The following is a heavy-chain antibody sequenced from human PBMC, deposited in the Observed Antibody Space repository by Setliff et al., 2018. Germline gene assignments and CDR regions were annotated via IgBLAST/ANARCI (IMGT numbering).Heavy chain of an antibody. Sequence: SETLSLTCTVSGDSITSGSVYWSWIRQPAGKGLEWIGRIFPTGTTNYNPDLKSRVTMSVDTSKKRFSLMLRSVTAADTAIYYCARYNSSAACFDLWGRGTLVTVSS. CDR3: ARYNSSAACFDL. CDR1: GDSITSGSVY. CDR2: IFPTGTT. D-gene: IGHD1-20*01. V-gene: IGHV4-61*02. J-gene: IGHJ5*02.